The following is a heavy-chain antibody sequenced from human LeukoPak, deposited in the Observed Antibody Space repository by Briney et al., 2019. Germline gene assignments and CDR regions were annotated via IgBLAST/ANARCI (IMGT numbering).Heavy chain of an antibody. D-gene: IGHD3-9*01. V-gene: IGHV4-39*07. CDR3: AIVTYYDILTGYGRDYYYYMDV. J-gene: IGHJ6*03. CDR2: IYYSGST. CDR1: GGSISSSSYY. Sequence: SETLSLTCTVSGGSISSSSYYWGWIRQPPGKGLEWIGSIYYSGSTYYNPSLKSRVTISVDTSKNQFSLKLSSVTAADTAVYYCAIVTYYDILTGYGRDYYYYMDVWGKGTTVTVSS.